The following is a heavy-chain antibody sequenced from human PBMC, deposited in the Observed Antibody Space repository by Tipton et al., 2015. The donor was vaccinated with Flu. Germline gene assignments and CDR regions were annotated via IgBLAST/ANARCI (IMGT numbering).Heavy chain of an antibody. D-gene: IGHD3-10*01. CDR2: IYTSWRT. V-gene: IGHV4-4*07. J-gene: IGHJ4*02. CDR1: GDSLSSYY. CDR3: ARASGSGSYVIFDY. Sequence: TLSLTCNVSGDSLSSYYWSWIRQPAGKGLEWLGRIYTSWRTKYNPSLKSRLTMSIDTSKNQFSLELSSVTAADTAVYYCARASGSGSYVIFDYWGQGTLVTVSS.